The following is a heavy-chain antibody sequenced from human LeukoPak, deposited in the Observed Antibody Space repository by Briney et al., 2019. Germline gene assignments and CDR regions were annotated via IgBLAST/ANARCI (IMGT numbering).Heavy chain of an antibody. D-gene: IGHD2-2*01. CDR1: GGSISSGSYY. CDR3: AREAEPAARSQKGFDY. Sequence: SETLSLTCTVSGGSISSGSYYWSWIRQPAGKGLEWIGRIYTSGSTNYNPSLKSRVTISVDTSKNQFSLKLSSVTAADTAVYYCAREAEPAARSQKGFDYWGQGTLVTVSS. CDR2: IYTSGST. V-gene: IGHV4-61*02. J-gene: IGHJ4*02.